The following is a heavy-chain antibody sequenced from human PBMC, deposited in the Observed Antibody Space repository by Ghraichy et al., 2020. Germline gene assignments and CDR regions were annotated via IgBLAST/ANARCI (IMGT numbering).Heavy chain of an antibody. V-gene: IGHV4-34*01. CDR3: ASACRRTSCYAGDY. Sequence: SETLSLTCAVYGGSFSGYYWSWIRQPPGKGLEWIGEINHSGSTNYNPSLKSRVTISVDTSKNQFSLKLSSVTAADTAVYYCASACRRTSCYAGDYWGQGTLVTVSS. CDR1: GGSFSGYY. CDR2: INHSGST. J-gene: IGHJ4*02. D-gene: IGHD2-2*01.